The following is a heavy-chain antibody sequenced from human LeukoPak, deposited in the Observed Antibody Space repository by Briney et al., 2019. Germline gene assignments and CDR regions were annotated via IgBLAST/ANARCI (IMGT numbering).Heavy chain of an antibody. J-gene: IGHJ4*02. Sequence: AGGSLRLSCAASGFIFNTYGMHWVRQAPGKGLEWVAFIRNDGSGKYYAVSVKGRFTISRDNSKNTLYLQMNSLRVEDTALYYCAKDRAYGQYLWGNDYWGQGTLVTVSS. D-gene: IGHD2-21*01. CDR2: IRNDGSGK. CDR3: AKDRAYGQYLWGNDY. CDR1: GFIFNTYG. V-gene: IGHV3-30*02.